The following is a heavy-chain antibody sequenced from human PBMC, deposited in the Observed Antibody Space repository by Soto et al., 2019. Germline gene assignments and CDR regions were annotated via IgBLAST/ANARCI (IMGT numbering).Heavy chain of an antibody. V-gene: IGHV1-69*08. Sequence: QVQLVQSGAEVKKPGSSVKVSCKASGGTFSSYTISWVRQAPGQGLEWMGRIIPILGIANYAQKFQGRVTIAADKSTSTAYIELSSLRSEDTAVYYCAREWDCGGDCNGDYWGQGTLVTVSS. CDR3: AREWDCGGDCNGDY. D-gene: IGHD2-21*01. CDR2: IIPILGIA. J-gene: IGHJ4*02. CDR1: GGTFSSYT.